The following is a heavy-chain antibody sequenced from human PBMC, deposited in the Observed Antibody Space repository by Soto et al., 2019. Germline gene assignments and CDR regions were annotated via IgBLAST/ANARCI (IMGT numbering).Heavy chain of an antibody. CDR2: IIPIFGTA. J-gene: IGHJ6*02. CDR3: ARGLGYCSSTSCLDDYYYGMDV. D-gene: IGHD2-2*01. CDR1: GGTFSSYA. V-gene: IGHV1-69*01. Sequence: QVQLVQSGAEVQKPGSSVKVSCKASGGTFSSYAISWVRQAPGQGLEWMGGIIPIFGTANYAQKFQGRVTITADESTSTAYMELSSLRSEDTAVYYCARGLGYCSSTSCLDDYYYGMDVWGQGTTVTVSS.